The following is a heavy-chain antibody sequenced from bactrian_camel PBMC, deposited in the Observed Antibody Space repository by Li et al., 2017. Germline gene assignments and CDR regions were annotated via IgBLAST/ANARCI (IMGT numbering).Heavy chain of an antibody. V-gene: IGHV3S55*01. J-gene: IGHJ4*01. D-gene: IGHD5*01. CDR1: GATFDGAD. CDR3: ATAEDGWDGEYKH. Sequence: HVQLVESGGGSVQAGESPRLSCLGVGATFDGADMNWYRQPPGKRCELVASISSDGRTYYTDSVKGRFTISRDNVKNTLYLQMDSLKSEDTALYYCATAEDGWDGEYKHGGQGTQVT. CDR2: ISSDGRT.